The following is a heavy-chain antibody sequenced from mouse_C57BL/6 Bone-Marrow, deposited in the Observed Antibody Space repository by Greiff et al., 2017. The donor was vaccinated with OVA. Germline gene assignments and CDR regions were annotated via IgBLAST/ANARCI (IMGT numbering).Heavy chain of an antibody. V-gene: IGHV3-6*01. D-gene: IGHD4-1*01. Sequence: EVQLVESGPGLVKPSQSLSLTCSVTGYSITSGYYWNWIRQFPGNKLEWMGYISYDGSNNYNPSLKNRISITRDTSKNQFFLKLNSVTTEDTATYYCARELGGYWGQGTTLTVSS. CDR2: ISYDGSN. CDR1: GYSITSGYY. CDR3: ARELGGY. J-gene: IGHJ2*01.